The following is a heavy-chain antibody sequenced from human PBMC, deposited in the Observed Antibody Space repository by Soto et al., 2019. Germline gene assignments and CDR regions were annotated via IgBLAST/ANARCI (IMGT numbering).Heavy chain of an antibody. D-gene: IGHD5-12*01. J-gene: IGHJ5*02. CDR2: INAGSGNT. Sequence: ASVKVSCKASGYSFTNSASHWLRQAPGQSLEWMGWINAGSGNTRYSQRFLGRVSLTRDTSASTASMDLSSLTSEDTAVYYCARAISGYVTWGQGTLVTVSS. V-gene: IGHV1-3*01. CDR3: ARAISGYVT. CDR1: GYSFTNSA.